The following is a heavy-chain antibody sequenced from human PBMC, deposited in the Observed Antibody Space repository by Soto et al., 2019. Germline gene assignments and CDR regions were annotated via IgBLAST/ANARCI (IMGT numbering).Heavy chain of an antibody. J-gene: IGHJ4*02. D-gene: IGHD3-10*01. V-gene: IGHV4-4*07. CDR1: GGSIRSFY. CDR2: IYTSGTT. Sequence: SETLSLTCTVSGGSIRSFYWNWVRRPAGKGLEWLGRIYTSGTTNYNPSLQSRLTMSVDTSKNQFSLKLSSVTAADTAVSYCGRGGGGMDNWGQVTLVAVAS. CDR3: GRGGGGMDN.